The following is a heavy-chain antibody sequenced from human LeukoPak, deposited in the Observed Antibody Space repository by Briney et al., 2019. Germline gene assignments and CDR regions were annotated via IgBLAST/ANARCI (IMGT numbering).Heavy chain of an antibody. V-gene: IGHV1-8*01. J-gene: IGHJ5*02. CDR3: AGARYSSSSPGDWFDP. CDR1: GYTFTSYD. CDR2: MNPNSGNT. Sequence: ASVKVSCKASGYTFTSYDINWVRQATGQGLEWMGWMNPNSGNTGYAQKFQGRVTMTRNTSISTAYMELSSLRSEDMAVYYCAGARYSSSSPGDWFDPWGQGTLVTVSS. D-gene: IGHD6-6*01.